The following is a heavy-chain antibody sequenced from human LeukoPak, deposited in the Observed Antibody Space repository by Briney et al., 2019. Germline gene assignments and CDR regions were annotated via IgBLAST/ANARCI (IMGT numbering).Heavy chain of an antibody. CDR3: TRVGYCSGGSCPYFDY. J-gene: IGHJ4*02. CDR2: IRSKAYGGTT. V-gene: IGHV3-49*04. Sequence: GGSLRLSCTASGFTFGDYAMSWVRQAPGKGLEWVGFIRSKAYGGTTEYAASVKGRFTISRDDSKSIAYLQMNSLKTEDTAVYYRTRVGYCSGGSCPYFDYWGQGTLVTVSS. D-gene: IGHD2-15*01. CDR1: GFTFGDYA.